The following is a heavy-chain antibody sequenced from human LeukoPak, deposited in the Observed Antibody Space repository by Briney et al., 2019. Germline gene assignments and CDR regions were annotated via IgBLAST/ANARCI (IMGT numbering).Heavy chain of an antibody. Sequence: GGSLRLSCAASGFTFSDYYMSWIRQVPGKGLEWVSYISSSGSTIYYADSVKGRFTISRDNAKNSLYLQMNSLRAEDTAVYYCATNFLYYYGSGSSYYYMDVWGKGTTVTVSS. V-gene: IGHV3-11*04. J-gene: IGHJ6*03. CDR3: ATNFLYYYGSGSSYYYMDV. CDR2: ISSSGSTI. CDR1: GFTFSDYY. D-gene: IGHD3-10*01.